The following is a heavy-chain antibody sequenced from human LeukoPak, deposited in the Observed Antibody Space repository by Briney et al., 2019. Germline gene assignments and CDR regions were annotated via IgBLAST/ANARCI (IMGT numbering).Heavy chain of an antibody. J-gene: IGHJ3*02. D-gene: IGHD3-10*01. Sequence: SETLSLTCAVYGGSFSGYYWSWIRQPPGKELEWIGEINHSGSTNYNPSLKSRVTISVDTSKNQFSLKLSSVTAADTAVYYCARGRNYYGSGRLFGAFDIWGQGTMVTVSS. CDR2: INHSGST. V-gene: IGHV4-34*01. CDR3: ARGRNYYGSGRLFGAFDI. CDR1: GGSFSGYY.